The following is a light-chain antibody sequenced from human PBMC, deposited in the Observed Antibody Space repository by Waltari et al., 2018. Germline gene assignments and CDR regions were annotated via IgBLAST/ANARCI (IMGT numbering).Light chain of an antibody. Sequence: EIVLTQSPGTLSLSPGERATLSCSASQSVSSSYLAWYHQKPGQAPRLLIYGASSRATGIPDRFSGSGSGTDFTLTISRLEPEDVAVYYCQRYGSSPRTFGQGTKVEIK. CDR3: QRYGSSPRT. J-gene: IGKJ1*01. CDR1: QSVSSSY. CDR2: GAS. V-gene: IGKV3-20*01.